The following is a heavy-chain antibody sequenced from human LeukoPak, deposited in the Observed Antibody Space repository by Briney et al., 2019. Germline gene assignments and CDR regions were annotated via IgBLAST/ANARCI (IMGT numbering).Heavy chain of an antibody. Sequence: ASVKVSCKASGYTFTSYYMHWVRQAPGQGLEWMGIINPSGGSTSYAQKFQGRVTMTRDTSTSTVYMELSSLRSEDTAVYYCARDLGEQLVSWAFDIWGQGTMVTVSS. V-gene: IGHV1-46*01. CDR3: ARDLGEQLVSWAFDI. J-gene: IGHJ3*02. D-gene: IGHD6-6*01. CDR1: GYTFTSYY. CDR2: INPSGGST.